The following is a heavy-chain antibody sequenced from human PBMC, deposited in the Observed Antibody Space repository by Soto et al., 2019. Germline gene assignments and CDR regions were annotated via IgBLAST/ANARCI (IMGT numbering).Heavy chain of an antibody. CDR3: ARGALNVLRYFDWFHGWFAP. Sequence: ASVKVSCKAPGYTFTSYGISWVRQAPGQGLEWMGWISAYNGNTNYAQKLQGRVTMTTDTSTSTAYMELRSLRSDDTAVYYCARGALNVLRYFDWFHGWFAPWGQGTLVTVSS. D-gene: IGHD3-9*01. CDR1: GYTFTSYG. CDR2: ISAYNGNT. V-gene: IGHV1-18*01. J-gene: IGHJ5*02.